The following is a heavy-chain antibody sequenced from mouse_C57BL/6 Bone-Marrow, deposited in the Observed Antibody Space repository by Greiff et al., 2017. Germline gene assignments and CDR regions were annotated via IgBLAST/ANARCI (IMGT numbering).Heavy chain of an antibody. Sequence: QVQLQQSGAELVKPGASVKLSCKASGYTFTSYGISWVKQRTGQGLEWIGEIYPRSGNTYYNEKFKGKATLTADKSSSTAYMELRSLTSEDSAVYFCAKERLIYYFDYWGQGTTLTVSS. CDR2: IYPRSGNT. D-gene: IGHD3-2*02. CDR1: GYTFTSYG. J-gene: IGHJ2*01. V-gene: IGHV1-81*01. CDR3: AKERLIYYFDY.